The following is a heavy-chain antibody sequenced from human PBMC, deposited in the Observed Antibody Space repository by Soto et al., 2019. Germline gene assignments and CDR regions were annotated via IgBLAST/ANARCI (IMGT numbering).Heavy chain of an antibody. CDR2: ISAHNGNT. J-gene: IGHJ4*02. Sequence: QVHLVQSGAEVKKPGASVKVSCKASGYTFTSYGITWVRQAPGQGLEWMGWISAHNGNTDYAQKLQGRVIVTRDTAPSTAYMGLRRLISDGPAVYSCARGRYGDYWGQGALVTVSS. CDR3: ARGRYGDY. CDR1: GYTFTSYG. D-gene: IGHD1-1*01. V-gene: IGHV1-18*01.